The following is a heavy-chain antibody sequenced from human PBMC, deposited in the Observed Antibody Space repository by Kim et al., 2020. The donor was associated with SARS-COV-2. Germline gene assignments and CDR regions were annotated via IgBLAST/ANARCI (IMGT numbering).Heavy chain of an antibody. J-gene: IGHJ4*02. CDR1: GYTFTTYA. Sequence: ASVKVSCKASGYTFTTYAIHWVRQAPGQGLEWMGWIHTNTGNPKYAQNFRGRSVLSLDTSVSTAYLHISTLKAEDTAVYYCARSDSSGYLFDYWGQGNLVTVSS. CDR3: ARSDSSGYLFDY. CDR2: IHTNTGNP. D-gene: IGHD3-22*01. V-gene: IGHV7-4-1*02.